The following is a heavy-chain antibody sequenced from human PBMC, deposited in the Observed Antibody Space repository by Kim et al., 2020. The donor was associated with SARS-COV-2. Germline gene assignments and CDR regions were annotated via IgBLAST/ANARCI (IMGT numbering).Heavy chain of an antibody. CDR1: GGSISSGSYY. CDR2: IYTSGST. Sequence: SETLSLTCTVSGGSISSGSYYWSWIRQPAGKGLEWIGRIYTSGSTNYNPSLKSRVTISVDTSKNQFSLKLSSVTAADTAVYYCARDLEGYYYDSNPPLWGQGTLVTVSS. CDR3: ARDLEGYYYDSNPPL. V-gene: IGHV4-61*02. D-gene: IGHD3-22*01. J-gene: IGHJ4*02.